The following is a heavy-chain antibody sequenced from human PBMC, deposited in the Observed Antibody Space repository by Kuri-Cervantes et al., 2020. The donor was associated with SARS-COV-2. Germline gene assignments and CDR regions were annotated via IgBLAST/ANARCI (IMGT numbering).Heavy chain of an antibody. V-gene: IGHV3-21*01. Sequence: GGSPRLSCAASGFTFSSYSMNWVRQAPGKGLEWVSSISSSSSYIYYADSVKGRFTISRDNAKNSLYLQMNSLRAEDTAVYYCARGYRYNLPYFDYWGQGTLVTVSS. CDR1: GFTFSSYS. D-gene: IGHD1-1*01. J-gene: IGHJ4*02. CDR3: ARGYRYNLPYFDY. CDR2: ISSSSSYI.